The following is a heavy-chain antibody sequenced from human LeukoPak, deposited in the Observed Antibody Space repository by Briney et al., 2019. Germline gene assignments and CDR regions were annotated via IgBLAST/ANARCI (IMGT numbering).Heavy chain of an antibody. J-gene: IGHJ6*02. Sequence: GASVKVSCKTSGYPFTGYYIHWVRQAPGQGLEWMGWIDPNSGATKYAQNFLGSVTLTRDMSMRTAYMELSRLRSGDTAVYYCARDGGYSYGYRVYYGMDVWGQGTTVTVSS. D-gene: IGHD5-18*01. CDR2: IDPNSGAT. V-gene: IGHV1-2*02. CDR1: GYPFTGYY. CDR3: ARDGGYSYGYRVYYGMDV.